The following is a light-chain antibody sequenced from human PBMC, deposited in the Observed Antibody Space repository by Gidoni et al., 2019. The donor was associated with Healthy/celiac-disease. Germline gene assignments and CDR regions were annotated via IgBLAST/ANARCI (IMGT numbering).Light chain of an antibody. V-gene: IGKV2-30*01. Sequence: EVAITQFPFSPPVTFGQPAPIPCRSSQSPVYSDGNTYWNWFQQRPGQSPRRLIYKVSNRDSGVPDRFSVSGSGTDFTLKISRVEAEDVGFYYCMQGTHWPPTWTFGQGTKVEIK. J-gene: IGKJ1*01. CDR3: MQGTHWPPTWT. CDR1: QSPVYSDGNTY. CDR2: KVS.